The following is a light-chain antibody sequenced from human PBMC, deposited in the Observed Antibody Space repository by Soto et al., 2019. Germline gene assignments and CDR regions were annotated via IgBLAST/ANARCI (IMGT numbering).Light chain of an antibody. CDR1: QTIDNC. CDR3: QQYNSYSVPS. CDR2: KAS. V-gene: IGKV1-5*03. Sequence: DVQMTQSPSTLSASVGARFTITCRASQTIDNCLAWYQQKPRKAPKLLIYKASSLESGAPARFSGSGSGTEFTLTISSLEPYYFATDHCQQYNSYSVPSCDQGPKVEIK. J-gene: IGKJ1*01.